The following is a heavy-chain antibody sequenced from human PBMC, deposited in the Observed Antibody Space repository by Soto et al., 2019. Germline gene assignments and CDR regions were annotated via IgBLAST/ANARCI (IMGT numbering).Heavy chain of an antibody. V-gene: IGHV4-59*01. CDR2: VYDSGST. J-gene: IGHJ5*02. CDR3: ARAHQGYCSSTSCYVVGGRNNWFDP. CDR1: GGSISSYY. D-gene: IGHD2-2*01. Sequence: SETLSLTCTVSGGSISSYYWSWIRQPPGNGLEYIGYVYDSGSTKYNPSLKSRVTISLDTSKNQFSLKLSSVTAADTAVYYCARAHQGYCSSTSCYVVGGRNNWFDPWGQGTLVTVSS.